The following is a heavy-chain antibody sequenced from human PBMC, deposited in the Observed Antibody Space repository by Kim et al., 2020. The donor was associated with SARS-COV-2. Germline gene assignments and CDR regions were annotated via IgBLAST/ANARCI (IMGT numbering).Heavy chain of an antibody. CDR3: ARALFSDPLDY. CDR2: T. V-gene: IGHV1-18*01. Sequence: TNYAQKLQGRVTMTTDTSTSTAYMELRSLRSDDTAVYYCARALFSDPLDYWGQGTLVTVSS. D-gene: IGHD2-21*01. J-gene: IGHJ4*02.